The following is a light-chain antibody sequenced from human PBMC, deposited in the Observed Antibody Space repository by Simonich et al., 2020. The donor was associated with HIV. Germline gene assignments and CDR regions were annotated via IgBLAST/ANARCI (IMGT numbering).Light chain of an antibody. Sequence: EIVLTQSPGTLSLSPGERATLSCRASQSVSSSYLAWYQQKSGKAPRLLIYGASNRATGIPDRFSGSGSGTDFTLTISRLEPEDFAVYYCQQYGSSPLYTFGQGTKLEIK. V-gene: IGKV3-20*01. J-gene: IGKJ2*01. CDR1: QSVSSSY. CDR2: GAS. CDR3: QQYGSSPLYT.